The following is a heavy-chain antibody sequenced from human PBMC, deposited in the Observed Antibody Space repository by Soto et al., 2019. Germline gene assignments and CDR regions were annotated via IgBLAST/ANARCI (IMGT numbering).Heavy chain of an antibody. CDR3: ASKDYAGAFDI. CDR1: GVSISSGAYY. V-gene: IGHV4-31*03. J-gene: IGHJ3*02. CDR2: IYYSGST. Sequence: SETLSLTCTVSGVSISSGAYYWSWIRQHPGKGLEWIGYIYYSGSTYYNPSLKSRVTISVDTSKNQFSLKLSSVTAADTAVYYCASKDYAGAFDIWGQGTMVTVSS. D-gene: IGHD4-17*01.